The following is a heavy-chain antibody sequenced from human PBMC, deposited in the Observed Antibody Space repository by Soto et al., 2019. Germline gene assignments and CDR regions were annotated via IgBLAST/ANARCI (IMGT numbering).Heavy chain of an antibody. J-gene: IGHJ4*02. CDR3: ARRYGSYFDY. D-gene: IGHD1-26*01. V-gene: IGHV5-51*01. Sequence: GESLKISCKVSGYSFTSYWINWVRQMPGKGLEWMGIIYPGDSDTRYSPSFQGQVTISADKSINIAYLQWSSLKASDTAMYYCARRYGSYFDYWGQGTLVTVSS. CDR1: GYSFTSYW. CDR2: IYPGDSDT.